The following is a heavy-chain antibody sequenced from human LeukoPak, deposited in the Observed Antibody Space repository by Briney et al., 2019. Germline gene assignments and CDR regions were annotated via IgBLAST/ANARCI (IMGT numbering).Heavy chain of an antibody. CDR1: GYTFTSYY. CDR2: INPSGGST. J-gene: IGHJ4*02. Sequence: ASVKVSCKASGYTFTSYYMHWVRQAPGQGLEWMGIINPSGGSTSYAQKSQGRVTMTRDTSTSTVYMELSSLRSEDTAVYYCARDSSGWYKLDYWGQGTLVTVSS. V-gene: IGHV1-46*01. CDR3: ARDSSGWYKLDY. D-gene: IGHD6-19*01.